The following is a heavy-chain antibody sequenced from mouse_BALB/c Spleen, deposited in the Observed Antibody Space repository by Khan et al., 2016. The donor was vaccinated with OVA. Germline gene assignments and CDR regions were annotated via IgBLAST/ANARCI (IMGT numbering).Heavy chain of an antibody. CDR2: IAPGSGST. Sequence: DLVMPGASVTLSCKASGFTFTSYCIYWVNQRPEKGLEWIGSIAPGSGSTYCNDIFKGKAIITGDTSSTTAYLPLSRLSSEDSAGYFCARSNYYGSSLYAMDYWGQGTSVTVSS. D-gene: IGHD1-1*01. CDR3: ARSNYYGSSLYAMDY. V-gene: IGHV1S41*01. J-gene: IGHJ4*01. CDR1: GFTFTSYC.